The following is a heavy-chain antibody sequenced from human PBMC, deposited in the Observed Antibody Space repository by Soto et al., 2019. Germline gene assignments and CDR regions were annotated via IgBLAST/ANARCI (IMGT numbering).Heavy chain of an antibody. J-gene: IGHJ4*02. CDR2: IRNKVNTYAT. V-gene: IGHV3-73*02. CDR1: GFTFTDSA. D-gene: IGHD5-18*01. CDR3: TRRRDWTAMDPLDY. Sequence: EGQLVESGGGLVQPGGSLKLSCAASGFTFTDSAIHWVRQTSEKGLEWVGRIRNKVNTYATAYAESVKGRFTISRDDSINTVYLQMNSLNTEDTAVYYCTRRRDWTAMDPLDYWGQGTLVTVSS.